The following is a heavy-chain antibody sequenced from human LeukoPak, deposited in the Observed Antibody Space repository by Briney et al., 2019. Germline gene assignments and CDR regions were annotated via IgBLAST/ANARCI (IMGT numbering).Heavy chain of an antibody. Sequence: ASVKVSCKASGYTFTSYGISWVRQAPGQGLEWMGWISAYNGNTNYAQKLQGRVTMTTDTSTSTAYMELKSLRSDDTAVYYCARGNIAVAGPNWFDPWGQGTLVTVSS. D-gene: IGHD6-19*01. J-gene: IGHJ5*02. CDR2: ISAYNGNT. V-gene: IGHV1-18*01. CDR3: ARGNIAVAGPNWFDP. CDR1: GYTFTSYG.